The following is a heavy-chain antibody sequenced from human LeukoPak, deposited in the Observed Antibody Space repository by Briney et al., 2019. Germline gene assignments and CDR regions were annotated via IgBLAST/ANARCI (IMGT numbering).Heavy chain of an antibody. CDR3: ARDFRTGYDVPRFDP. CDR1: NGSISNYY. D-gene: IGHD3/OR15-3a*01. CDR2: ISYSGTT. J-gene: IGHJ5*02. V-gene: IGHV4-59*01. Sequence: TSETLSLTCAVSNGSISNYYWSWIRLTPGKGLEWIGYISYSGTTNYNPSLKSRVTMSVDTSRNQFSLKLSSVTAADTAVYYCARDFRTGYDVPRFDPWGQGTLVTISS.